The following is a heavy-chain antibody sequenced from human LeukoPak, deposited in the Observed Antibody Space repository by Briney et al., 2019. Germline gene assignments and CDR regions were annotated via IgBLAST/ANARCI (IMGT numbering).Heavy chain of an antibody. J-gene: IGHJ2*01. CDR3: AKERPYCSGGSCYSEAGYFDL. CDR1: GFTFSSYA. D-gene: IGHD2-15*01. V-gene: IGHV3-23*01. CDR2: ISGSGGST. Sequence: GGSLRLSCAASGFTFSSYAMSWVRQAPGKGLEWVSAISGSGGSTYYADSVKGRFTISRDNSKNTLYLQMNSLRAEDTAVYYCAKERPYCSGGSCYSEAGYFDLWGRGTLVTVSS.